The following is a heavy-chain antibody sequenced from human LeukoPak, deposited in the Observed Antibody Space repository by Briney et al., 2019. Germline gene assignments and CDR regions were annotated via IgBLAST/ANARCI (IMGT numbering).Heavy chain of an antibody. CDR1: GYTFTSYG. CDR3: ARDGGITMIVVSSREFDY. J-gene: IGHJ4*02. D-gene: IGHD3-22*01. Sequence: ASVKVSCKASGYTFTSYGISWVRQAPGQGLEWTGWISAYNGNTNYAQKLQGRVTMTTDTSTSTAYMELRSLRSDDTAVYYCARDGGITMIVVSSREFDYWGQGTLVTVSS. CDR2: ISAYNGNT. V-gene: IGHV1-18*01.